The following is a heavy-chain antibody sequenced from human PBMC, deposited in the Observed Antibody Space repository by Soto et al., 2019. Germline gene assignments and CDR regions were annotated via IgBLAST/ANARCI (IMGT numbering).Heavy chain of an antibody. CDR1: GFTFNDYA. Sequence: GSLRLSCAASGFTFNDYAMHWVRQAPGKGLEWVSLISWDGENEFYAASVKGRFTISRDNSNDILYLQMNSLRGEDSALYYCAKDFDSDGYSYHIDYWGQGTLVTVSS. CDR3: AKDFDSDGYSYHIDY. V-gene: IGHV3-43D*04. D-gene: IGHD5-18*01. CDR2: ISWDGENE. J-gene: IGHJ4*02.